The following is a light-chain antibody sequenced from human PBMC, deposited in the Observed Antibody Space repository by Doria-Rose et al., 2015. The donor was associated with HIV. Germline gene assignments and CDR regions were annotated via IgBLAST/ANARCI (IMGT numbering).Light chain of an antibody. CDR3: QQTYSSPPWT. CDR2: AAS. V-gene: IGKV1-39*01. Sequence: DIQVTQSPSSLSASIGDRVTITCRASQTVSTYLNWFQQEPGKAPKLLIYAASRLQSGVPSRFSGSGSRTDFTLTISGLQPGDFATYYCQQTYSSPPWTFGQGTKVEMK. CDR1: QTVSTY. J-gene: IGKJ1*01.